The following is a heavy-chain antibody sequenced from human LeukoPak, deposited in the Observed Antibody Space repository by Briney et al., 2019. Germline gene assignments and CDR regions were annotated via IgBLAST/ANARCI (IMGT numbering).Heavy chain of an antibody. D-gene: IGHD6-13*01. CDR3: ARRSSSSTLFDY. J-gene: IGHJ4*02. CDR1: GGSISSYY. V-gene: IGHV4-59*08. CDR2: IYYSGST. Sequence: PSETLSLTCTVSGGSISSYYWSWIRQPPGKGLEWIGYIYYSGSTNYNPSLKSRVTISVDTSKNQFSLKLSSVTAADTAVYYCARRSSSSTLFDYWGQGTLVTVSS.